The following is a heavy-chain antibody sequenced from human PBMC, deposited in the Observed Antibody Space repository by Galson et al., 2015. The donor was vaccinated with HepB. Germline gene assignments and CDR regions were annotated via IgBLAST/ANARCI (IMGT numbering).Heavy chain of an antibody. CDR1: GYTFTSYY. CDR2: INPSGGST. CDR3: ARDLLTYYYDSSGYYPFDY. Sequence: SVKVSCKASGYTFTSYYMHWVRQAPGQGLEWMGIINPSGGSTSYAQKFQGRVTMTRDTSTSTVYMELSSLRSEDTAVYYCARDLLTYYYDSSGYYPFDYWGQGTLVTVSS. V-gene: IGHV1-46*01. D-gene: IGHD3-22*01. J-gene: IGHJ4*02.